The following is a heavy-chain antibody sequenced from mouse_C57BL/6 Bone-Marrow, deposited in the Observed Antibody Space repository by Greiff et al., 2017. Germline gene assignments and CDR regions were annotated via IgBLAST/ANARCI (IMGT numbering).Heavy chain of an antibody. V-gene: IGHV1-62-2*01. Sequence: QVQLQQSGAELVKPGASVKLSCKASGYTFTEYTIHWVKQRSGQGLEWIGWFYPGSGSIKYNEKFKDKATLTADKSSSTVYMELSRLTSEDAAVYFCARHEETYGSSLYYFDYWGQGTTLTVSS. CDR3: ARHEETYGSSLYYFDY. CDR1: GYTFTEYT. CDR2: FYPGSGSI. D-gene: IGHD1-1*01. J-gene: IGHJ2*01.